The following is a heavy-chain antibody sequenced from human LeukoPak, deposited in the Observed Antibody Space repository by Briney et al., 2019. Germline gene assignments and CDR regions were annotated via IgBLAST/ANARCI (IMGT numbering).Heavy chain of an antibody. Sequence: GGSLRLSCVVSGFTFSNYWMSRVRQAPGKGLEWVANIKEDGSERYYVDSVKGRFTISRDNAKNSLYLQMNSLRAEDTSVYYCVSGGSYHFHWGQGTLVTVSS. V-gene: IGHV3-7*01. D-gene: IGHD3-16*02. CDR2: IKEDGSER. CDR1: GFTFSNYW. CDR3: VSGGSYHFH. J-gene: IGHJ4*02.